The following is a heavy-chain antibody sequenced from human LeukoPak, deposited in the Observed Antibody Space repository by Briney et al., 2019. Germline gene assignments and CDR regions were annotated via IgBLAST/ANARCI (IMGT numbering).Heavy chain of an antibody. CDR1: GYTFTSYY. J-gene: IGHJ5*02. V-gene: IGHV1-46*01. Sequence: ASVEVSCKASGYTFTSYYMHWVRQAPGQGLEWMGIINPSGGSTSYAQKFQGRVTMTRDTSTSTVYMELSSLRSEDTAVYYCAKPLSTAMVTGPSWGQGTLVTVSS. CDR2: INPSGGST. D-gene: IGHD5-18*01. CDR3: AKPLSTAMVTGPS.